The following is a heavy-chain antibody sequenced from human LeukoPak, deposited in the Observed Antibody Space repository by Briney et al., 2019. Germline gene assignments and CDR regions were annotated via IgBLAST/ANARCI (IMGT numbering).Heavy chain of an antibody. Sequence: GGSLRLSCAASGFTFSNACMSWVRQAPGKGLEWVGCIKSKTDGGTTDYAAPVKGGFTISRDDAKNTLYLQMNSLKTEDTAVYYCTTGTVVTPPFDYWGQGTLVTVSS. J-gene: IGHJ4*02. D-gene: IGHD4-23*01. CDR2: IKSKTDGGTT. CDR1: GFTFSNAC. V-gene: IGHV3-15*01. CDR3: TTGTVVTPPFDY.